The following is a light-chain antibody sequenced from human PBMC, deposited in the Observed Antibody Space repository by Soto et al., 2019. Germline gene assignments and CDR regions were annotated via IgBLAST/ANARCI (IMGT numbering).Light chain of an antibody. CDR1: QSVTSSH. Sequence: EMVLTQSPGTLSLSPGERATLSCRASQSVTSSHLAWYQQKPGQAPRLVTYGASSRATGIPDRFSGSGSGTDVALTISRLEPEDFAVYDCQQYVSSPRTVGQGTEVEIK. CDR2: GAS. J-gene: IGKJ1*01. CDR3: QQYVSSPRT. V-gene: IGKV3-20*01.